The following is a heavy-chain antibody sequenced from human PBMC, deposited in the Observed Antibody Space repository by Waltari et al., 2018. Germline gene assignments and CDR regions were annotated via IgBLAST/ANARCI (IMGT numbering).Heavy chain of an antibody. J-gene: IGHJ4*02. CDR3: AKVGDCSGGSGWGYYFDY. CDR1: GFTFDDYA. V-gene: IGHV3-9*01. Sequence: EVQLVESGGGLVQPGRSLRLSCAASGFTFDDYAMHWVRQAPGKGLGWVSGISWSSGSKGNADSVKGRFTSARDNAKKSMYLQMNSLRAEDTALYYCAKVGDCSGGSGWGYYFDYWGQGTLVTVSS. CDR2: ISWSSGSK. D-gene: IGHD2-15*01.